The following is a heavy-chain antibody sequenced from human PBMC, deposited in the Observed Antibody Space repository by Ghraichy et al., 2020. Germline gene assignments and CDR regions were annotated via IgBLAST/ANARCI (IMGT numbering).Heavy chain of an antibody. Sequence: SETLSLTCTVSGGSMSDYYWSWIRQSPGKGLEWIGYIFYSGTTSYNPSLKSRVTISLDTSRNQFSLKLSSVTAADTAVYYCARDLRGTSCYDYWGQGTLVTVSS. CDR2: IFYSGTT. J-gene: IGHJ4*02. V-gene: IGHV4-59*01. D-gene: IGHD2-2*01. CDR3: ARDLRGTSCYDY. CDR1: GGSMSDYY.